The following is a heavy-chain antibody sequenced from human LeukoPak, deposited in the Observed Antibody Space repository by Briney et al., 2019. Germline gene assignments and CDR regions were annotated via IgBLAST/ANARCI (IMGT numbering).Heavy chain of an antibody. J-gene: IGHJ4*02. CDR1: GFTFSSYG. D-gene: IGHD5-18*01. CDR3: ARSRRYSFTLNY. V-gene: IGHV3-33*01. CDR2: IWYDGSNK. Sequence: PGGSLRLSCAASGFTFSSYGMHWVRQAPGKGLEWVAFIWYDGSNKYYADSVKGRFTISRDNSKNTLYLQMNSLRAEDTAVYYCARSRRYSFTLNYWGQGTLVTVSS.